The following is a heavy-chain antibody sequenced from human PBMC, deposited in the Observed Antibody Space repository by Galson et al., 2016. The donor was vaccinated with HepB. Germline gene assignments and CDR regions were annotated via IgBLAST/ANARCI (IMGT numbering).Heavy chain of an antibody. CDR2: IWYDGGSK. Sequence: SLRLSCAASGFTFSSYGMHWVRQAPGKGLEWVAVIWYDGGSKYYADSVKGRFTISRDNSKNTLYRQMNSLRAEDTAVYYCARRAGSSWYSDYWGQGTLVTVSS. D-gene: IGHD6-13*01. V-gene: IGHV3-33*01. CDR1: GFTFSSYG. J-gene: IGHJ4*02. CDR3: ARRAGSSWYSDY.